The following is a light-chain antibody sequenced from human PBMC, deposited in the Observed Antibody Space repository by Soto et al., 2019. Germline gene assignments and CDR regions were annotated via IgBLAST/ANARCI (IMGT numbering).Light chain of an antibody. J-gene: IGKJ1*01. Sequence: DIQMTQSPSSLSASLGDRFTITCRASQGISNYLAWYQQKPGRVPKLLIYAASTLQSGVPSRFSGSGSGTDFTLTISSLQPEDVATYYCQRYNSAPQTFGQGTKVEIK. CDR3: QRYNSAPQT. CDR2: AAS. CDR1: QGISNY. V-gene: IGKV1-27*01.